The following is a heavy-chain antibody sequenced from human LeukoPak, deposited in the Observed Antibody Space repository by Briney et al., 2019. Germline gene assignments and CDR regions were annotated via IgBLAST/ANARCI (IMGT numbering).Heavy chain of an antibody. CDR2: ISGSGGST. CDR1: GFTFSSYG. V-gene: IGHV3-23*01. CDR3: AKRWALWFGERTDAFDI. Sequence: GRSLRLSCAASGFTFSSYGMHWVRQAPGKGLEWVSAISGSGGSTYYADSVKGRFTISRDNSKNTLYLQMNSLRAEDTAVYYCAKRWALWFGERTDAFDIWGQGTMVTVSS. D-gene: IGHD3-10*01. J-gene: IGHJ3*02.